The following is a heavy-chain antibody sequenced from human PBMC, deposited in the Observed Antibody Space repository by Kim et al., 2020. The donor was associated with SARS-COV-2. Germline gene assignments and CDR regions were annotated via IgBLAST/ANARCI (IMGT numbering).Heavy chain of an antibody. Sequence: GGSLRLSCEASGFTITDYAMTWVRQAPGKGLEWVSGIAGSVGRTFYADSVKGRFTISTDISKNTLYLQMNSLRAEDTATYYCGKSLPQELLYNWYVDVGGGRSSVTV. D-gene: IGHD2-2*02. CDR2: IAGSVGRT. CDR3: GKSLPQELLYNWYVDV. J-gene: IGHJ2*01. V-gene: IGHV3-23*01. CDR1: GFTITDYA.